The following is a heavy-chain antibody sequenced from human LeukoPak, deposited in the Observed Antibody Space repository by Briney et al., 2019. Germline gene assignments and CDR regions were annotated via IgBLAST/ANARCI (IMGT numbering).Heavy chain of an antibody. Sequence: GGSLRLSCAASGFTFSDYYMSWIRQAPGKGLEWVSYISSSGSTIYYADSVKGRFTISRDNAKNSLYLQMNSLRAEDTAVYYCASQYSSGLMGSDWYFDLWGRGTLVTVSS. CDR3: ASQYSSGLMGSDWYFDL. CDR1: GFTFSDYY. D-gene: IGHD6-19*01. J-gene: IGHJ2*01. V-gene: IGHV3-11*01. CDR2: ISSSGSTI.